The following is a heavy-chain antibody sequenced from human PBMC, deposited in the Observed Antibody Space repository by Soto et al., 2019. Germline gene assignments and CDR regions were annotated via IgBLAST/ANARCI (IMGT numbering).Heavy chain of an antibody. Sequence: QVQLVQSGAEVKKPGASVKVSCKVSGYTLTELSMHWVRQAPGKGLEWMGGFDPEDGETIYAQKFQGRVTMTEDTSTDPAYMELSSLRSEDTAVYYCATGPLRSRAAAGDFAYWGQGTLVTVSS. CDR3: ATGPLRSRAAAGDFAY. D-gene: IGHD6-13*01. J-gene: IGHJ4*02. CDR1: GYTLTELS. V-gene: IGHV1-24*01. CDR2: FDPEDGET.